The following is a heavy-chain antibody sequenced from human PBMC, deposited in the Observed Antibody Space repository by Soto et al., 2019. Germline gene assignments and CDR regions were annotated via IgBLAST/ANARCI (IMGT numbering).Heavy chain of an antibody. CDR2: INPKSGGT. V-gene: IGHV1-2*04. J-gene: IGHJ5*02. CDR3: ARDSGSSSYTFDP. Sequence: ASVKVSCKASGYIFTGYYMHWVLQAPGQGLEWMGWINPKSGGTNYAQKFQGWVTMTRDTSISTAYMELSRLRSDDTAVYYCARDSGSSSYTFDPWGQGTLVTVSS. D-gene: IGHD6-13*01. CDR1: GYIFTGYY.